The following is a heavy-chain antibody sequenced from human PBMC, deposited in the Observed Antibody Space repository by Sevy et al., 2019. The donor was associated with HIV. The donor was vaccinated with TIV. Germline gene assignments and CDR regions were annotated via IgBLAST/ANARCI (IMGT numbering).Heavy chain of an antibody. V-gene: IGHV3-48*01. J-gene: IGHJ4*02. CDR3: ARGRCSTSFYAFDY. CDR2: ISSSSSTI. D-gene: IGHD2-2*01. CDR1: GFTFSSYS. Sequence: GGSLRLSCAASGFTFSSYSMNWVRQAPGKELEWVSYISSSSSTIYYADSVKGRFTISRDNAKNSLYLQMNSLRAEDTAVYYCARGRCSTSFYAFDYWGQGTLVTVSS.